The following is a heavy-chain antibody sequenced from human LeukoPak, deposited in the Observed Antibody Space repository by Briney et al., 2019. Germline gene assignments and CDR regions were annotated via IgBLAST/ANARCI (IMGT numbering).Heavy chain of an antibody. CDR2: MRFVKGNK. J-gene: IGHJ6*02. Sequence: PGGSLRLSCAASGFTFSSYGMHWVRRAPGKGLEWVAFMRFVKGNKYYADSVKGRFTISRDNSKNTLYLHMNSLGAEDTAVYYCAKKDQGMHVWGQGTTVTVSS. CDR1: GFTFSSYG. CDR3: AKKDQGMHV. V-gene: IGHV3-30*02.